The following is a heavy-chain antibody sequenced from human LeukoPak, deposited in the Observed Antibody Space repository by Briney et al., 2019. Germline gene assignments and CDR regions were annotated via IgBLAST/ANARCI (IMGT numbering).Heavy chain of an antibody. D-gene: IGHD2-15*01. CDR3: DSSGYFDY. CDR1: GFTFTDYG. J-gene: IGHJ4*02. V-gene: IGHV3-49*03. CDR2: IRSKPYGGTT. Sequence: GGSLRLSCTTSGFTFTDYGFSWFRQAPGKGLEWVAFIRSKPYGGTTEYAASVKGRFTISRDDSKSIVYLQMNSLKTEDTAICYCDSSGYFDYWGQGTLVTVSS.